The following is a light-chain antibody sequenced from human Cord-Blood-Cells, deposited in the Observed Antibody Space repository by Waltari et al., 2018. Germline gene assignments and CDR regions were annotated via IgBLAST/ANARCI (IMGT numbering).Light chain of an antibody. Sequence: EIVLTQSPGTLSLSPGERATLSCRASQSVSSSYLAWYEQKPGQAPRSLIYGASSRATGIPDRCSGSGSGTDFTLTISRLEPDEFAVYYCQQYGSSPLTFGGGTKVEIK. CDR3: QQYGSSPLT. CDR1: QSVSSSY. V-gene: IGKV3-20*01. CDR2: GAS. J-gene: IGKJ4*01.